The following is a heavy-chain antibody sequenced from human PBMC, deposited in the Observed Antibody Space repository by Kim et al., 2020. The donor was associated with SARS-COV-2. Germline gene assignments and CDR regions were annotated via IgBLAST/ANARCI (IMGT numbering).Heavy chain of an antibody. CDR1: GYSFTSYW. CDR2: IDPSDSYT. Sequence: GESLKISCKGSGYSFTSYWISWVRQMPGKGLEWMGRIDPSDSYTNYSPSFQGHVTISADKSISTAYLQWSSLKASDTAMYYCARLVVRGVFLQTPYGMDVWGQGTTVTVSS. D-gene: IGHD3-10*01. J-gene: IGHJ6*02. CDR3: ARLVVRGVFLQTPYGMDV. V-gene: IGHV5-10-1*01.